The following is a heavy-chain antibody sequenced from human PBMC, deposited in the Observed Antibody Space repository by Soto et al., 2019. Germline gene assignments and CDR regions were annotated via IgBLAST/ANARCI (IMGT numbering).Heavy chain of an antibody. CDR2: ISYDGSNK. V-gene: IGHV3-30*18. D-gene: IGHD6-19*01. CDR3: AKDPYSSGWRLDY. Sequence: QVQLVESGGGVVQPGRSLRLSCAASGFTFSSYGMHWVRQAPGKGLEWVAVISYDGSNKYYADSVKGRFTISRDNSKNTLYLQMNSLRAEDKAVYYCAKDPYSSGWRLDYWGQGTLVTVSS. CDR1: GFTFSSYG. J-gene: IGHJ4*02.